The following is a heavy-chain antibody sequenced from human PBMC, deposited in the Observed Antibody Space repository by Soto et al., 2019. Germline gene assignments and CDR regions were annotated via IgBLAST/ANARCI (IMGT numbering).Heavy chain of an antibody. V-gene: IGHV1-18*01. Sequence: QVQLVQSGAEVKKPGASVKVSCKVSGYTFTNYGISWVRQTPGQGLEWMGWLSAYNGNTNYAQKLQGRVTMTTDTSTSTAYIERRGLRSDDTAVYYCARDVGHYYDGSGYKIYFDYWGQGTLVTISS. CDR3: ARDVGHYYDGSGYKIYFDY. CDR2: LSAYNGNT. CDR1: GYTFTNYG. D-gene: IGHD3-22*01. J-gene: IGHJ4*02.